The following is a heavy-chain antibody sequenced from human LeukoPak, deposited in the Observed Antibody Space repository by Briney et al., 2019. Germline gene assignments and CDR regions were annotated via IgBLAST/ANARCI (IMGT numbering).Heavy chain of an antibody. Sequence: GGSLRLSCAASGFTFSSYSMNWVRQAPGKGLEWVSSISSSSSYIYYADSVKGRFTISRDNAKNSLYLQLNSLRAEDTAVYYCATITMVRGVTNWFDPWGQGTLVTVSS. D-gene: IGHD3-10*01. CDR3: ATITMVRGVTNWFDP. V-gene: IGHV3-21*01. CDR2: ISSSSSYI. CDR1: GFTFSSYS. J-gene: IGHJ5*02.